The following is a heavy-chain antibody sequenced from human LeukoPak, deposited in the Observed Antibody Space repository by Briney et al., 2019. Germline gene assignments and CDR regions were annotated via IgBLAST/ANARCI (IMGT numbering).Heavy chain of an antibody. V-gene: IGHV1-8*01. CDR1: GYTFSRND. D-gene: IGHD2-2*01. CDR2: MSPSRDNT. CDR3: ARGIDQGVDY. Sequence: ASVKVSCKASGYTFSRNDINWFRQASEQGLEWMGWMSPSRDNTGYAQKFQGRVAMTRDISTSTAYMDLSSLIFEDTAVYYCARGIDQGVDYWGQGTLVTVSS. J-gene: IGHJ4*02.